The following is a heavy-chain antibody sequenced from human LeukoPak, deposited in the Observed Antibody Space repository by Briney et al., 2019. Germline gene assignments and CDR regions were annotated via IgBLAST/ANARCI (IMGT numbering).Heavy chain of an antibody. V-gene: IGHV3-30*04. CDR2: VSSDGSEK. J-gene: IGHJ4*02. CDR3: AKLAAAGFDY. CDR1: GFTFSSYA. D-gene: IGHD6-13*01. Sequence: PGGSLRLSCAVSGFTFSSYAMHWVRQAPGKGLEWVAVVSSDGSEKYYADSVKGRFTISRDNSKNTLYLQMNSLRPEDTAVYYCAKLAAAGFDYWGQGTLVTVSS.